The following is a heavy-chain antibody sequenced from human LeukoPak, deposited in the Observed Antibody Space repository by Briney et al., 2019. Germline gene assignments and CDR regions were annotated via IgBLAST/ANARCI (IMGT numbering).Heavy chain of an antibody. V-gene: IGHV1-8*01. CDR1: GYTFTSYD. D-gene: IGHD6-13*01. CDR3: ARAGQQLVLSWFDP. J-gene: IGHJ5*02. Sequence: GASVKVSCKASGYTFTSYDINWVRQATGQGLEWMGWMNPNSGNTGYAQKSQGRVTMTRNTSISTAYMELSSLRSEDTAGYYCARAGQQLVLSWFDPWGQGTLVTVSS. CDR2: MNPNSGNT.